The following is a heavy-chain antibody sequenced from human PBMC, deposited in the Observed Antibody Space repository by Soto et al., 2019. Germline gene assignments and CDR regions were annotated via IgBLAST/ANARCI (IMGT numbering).Heavy chain of an antibody. Sequence: PSETLSLTCTVSGGSISSGVYYWSWIRQHPGKGLEWIGYIYYSVSTYYNPSLKIPVTISVDTSKNQFSLKLSSVTAADTAVYYCARARGECSGGSCYRGGDVKASYDFDYWGQGTLVTVSS. CDR1: GGSISSGVYY. D-gene: IGHD2-15*01. J-gene: IGHJ4*02. CDR2: IYYSVST. V-gene: IGHV4-31*01. CDR3: ARARGECSGGSCYRGGDVKASYDFDY.